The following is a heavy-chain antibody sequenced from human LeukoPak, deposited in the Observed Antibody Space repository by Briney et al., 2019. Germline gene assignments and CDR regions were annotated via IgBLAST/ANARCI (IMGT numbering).Heavy chain of an antibody. Sequence: SETLSLTCAVSGYSISSGYYWGWIRQPPGKGLEWIGSIYHSGSTYYNPSLKSRVTISVDTSKNQFSLKLSSVTAADTAVYYCASQSRITIFGVALGAFDIWGQGTMVTASS. J-gene: IGHJ3*02. D-gene: IGHD3-3*01. CDR3: ASQSRITIFGVALGAFDI. CDR2: IYHSGST. V-gene: IGHV4-38-2*01. CDR1: GYSISSGYY.